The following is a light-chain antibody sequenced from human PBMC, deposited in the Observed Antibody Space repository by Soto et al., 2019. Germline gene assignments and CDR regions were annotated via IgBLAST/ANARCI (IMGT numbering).Light chain of an antibody. CDR3: QQYNNWWT. V-gene: IGKV3-15*01. J-gene: IGKJ1*01. CDR1: QSISNN. Sequence: EIVMTQSPATLSVSPGERATLSCRASQSISNNLAWSPQSPGQAPRLLLYGASTRATGIPARFSGSGSGTEFTLTISSLQSEDFAVYYCQQYNNWWTFGQGTRVEIK. CDR2: GAS.